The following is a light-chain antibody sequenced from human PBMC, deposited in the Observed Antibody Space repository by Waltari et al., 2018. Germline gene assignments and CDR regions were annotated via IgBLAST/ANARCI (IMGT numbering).Light chain of an antibody. CDR1: QSVSRS. J-gene: IGKJ1*01. V-gene: IGKV3-20*01. CDR3: QHYVRLPVS. Sequence: EIVLTQSPGTLSWSPGERATLAGRASQSVSRSLAWYQQKPGQPPRPLIYGASSRATGVPDRFSGSGSGTDFSLTISRLEPEDFAVYYCQHYVRLPVSFGQGTKVEIK. CDR2: GAS.